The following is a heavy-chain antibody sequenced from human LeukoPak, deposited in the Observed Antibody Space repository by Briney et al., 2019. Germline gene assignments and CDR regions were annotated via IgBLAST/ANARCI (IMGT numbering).Heavy chain of an antibody. CDR2: IYSGGST. J-gene: IGHJ3*02. CDR1: GFTVSSNY. V-gene: IGHV3-53*01. Sequence: PGGSLRLSCAASGFTVSSNYMSWVRQAPGKRLEWVSVIYSGGSTYYADSVKGRFTISRDNSKNTLYLQMNSLRAEDTAVYYCARVLYYYDSSGYYSDAFDIWGQGTMVTVSS. D-gene: IGHD3-22*01. CDR3: ARVLYYYDSSGYYSDAFDI.